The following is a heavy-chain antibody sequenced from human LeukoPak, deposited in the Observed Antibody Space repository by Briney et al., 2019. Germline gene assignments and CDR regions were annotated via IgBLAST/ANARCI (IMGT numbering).Heavy chain of an antibody. J-gene: IGHJ4*02. Sequence: KPSETLSLTCAVYGGSFSGYYWSWIRQPPGKGLEWIGEINHSGSTNYNPSLKSRVTISIDTSKNQFSLKLSSVTAADTAVYYCARTAESWDYFDYWGQGTLVTVSS. CDR1: GGSFSGYY. V-gene: IGHV4-34*01. CDR3: ARTAESWDYFDY. D-gene: IGHD3-16*01. CDR2: INHSGST.